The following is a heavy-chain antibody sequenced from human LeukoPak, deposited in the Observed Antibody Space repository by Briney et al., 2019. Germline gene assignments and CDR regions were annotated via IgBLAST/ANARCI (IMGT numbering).Heavy chain of an antibody. V-gene: IGHV4-59*08. CDR1: GGSISSYY. D-gene: IGHD6-13*01. J-gene: IGHJ4*02. CDR2: IYYSGST. CDR3: ARYYTDKQQRRYYLDY. Sequence: SETLSLTCTVSGGSISSYYWSWIRQPPGKGLEWIGYIYYSGSTNYNPSLKSRVTISVDTSKNQFSLKLSSVTAADTAVYYCARYYTDKQQRRYYLDYWGQGTLVTVSS.